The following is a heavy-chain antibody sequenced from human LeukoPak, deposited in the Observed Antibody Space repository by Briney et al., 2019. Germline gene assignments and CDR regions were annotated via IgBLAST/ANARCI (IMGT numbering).Heavy chain of an antibody. V-gene: IGHV4-30-4*07. CDR3: ARDRRGYYDSSGYYYGWYFDL. CDR2: IYYSGST. J-gene: IGHJ2*01. D-gene: IGHD3-22*01. CDR1: GGSISSGGYS. Sequence: PSETLSLTCAVSGGSISSGGYSWSWIRQPPGTGLEWIGYIYYSGSTYYNPSLKSRVTISVDTSKNQFSLKLSSVTAADTAVYYCARDRRGYYDSSGYYYGWYFDLWGRGTLVTVSS.